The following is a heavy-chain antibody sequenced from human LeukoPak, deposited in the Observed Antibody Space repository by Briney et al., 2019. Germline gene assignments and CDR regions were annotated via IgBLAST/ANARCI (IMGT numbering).Heavy chain of an antibody. CDR2: ISSSPSTL. J-gene: IGHJ6*03. CDR3: ARHKGSGYYPGRMDP. Sequence: GGSLRLSCAASGFTFSSYSMDWVRQAPGKGLEWVSYISSSPSTLYYADSVKGRFTISRDNAKNSLYLQMNSLRAEDTAVYYRARHKGSGYYPGRMDPWGKGTTVTVSS. V-gene: IGHV3-48*04. D-gene: IGHD3-22*01. CDR1: GFTFSSYS.